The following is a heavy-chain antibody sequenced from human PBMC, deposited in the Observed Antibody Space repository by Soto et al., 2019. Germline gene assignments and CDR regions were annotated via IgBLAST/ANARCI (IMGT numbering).Heavy chain of an antibody. V-gene: IGHV4-39*01. CDR1: GGSISSSSYY. CDR2: IYYSGST. J-gene: IGHJ4*02. Sequence: QLQLQESGPGLVKPSETLSLTCTVSGGSISSSSYYWGWIRQPPGKGLEWIGSIYYSGSTYYNPSLKSRVTISVDTSKNQFSLKLSSVTAADTAVYYCARLNIGEMSYYFDYWGQGTLVTVSS. D-gene: IGHD2-15*01. CDR3: ARLNIGEMSYYFDY.